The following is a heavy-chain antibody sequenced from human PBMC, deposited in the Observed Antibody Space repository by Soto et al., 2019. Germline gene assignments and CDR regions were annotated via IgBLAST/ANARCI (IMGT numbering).Heavy chain of an antibody. J-gene: IGHJ4*02. CDR3: GSEKYSSSWYLDH. V-gene: IGHV3-72*01. D-gene: IGHD6-13*01. CDR1: GFTFSDHY. CDR2: TRNKAKSYTK. Sequence: EVQLVESGGGLVQPGGSLRLSCAASGFTFSDHYMDWVRQAPGKGLEWVGRTRNKAKSYTKEYAASGKGRFTISRDDSKHSLCLQMNSLKTEDAAVYYCGSEKYSSSWYLDHWGQGTLVTVSA.